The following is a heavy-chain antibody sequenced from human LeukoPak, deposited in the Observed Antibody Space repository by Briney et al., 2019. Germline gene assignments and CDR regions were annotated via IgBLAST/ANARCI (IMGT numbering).Heavy chain of an antibody. J-gene: IGHJ4*02. CDR1: GYTFTHQW. Sequence: GESLRISCKASGYTFTHQWIGWVRQMSGSGLEWMGIIYPRDSDTIYSPSFQGHVTISTDTSINTAYLEWSSLEASDTAIYYCARHSDVIGAIWGQGTLVTVSS. CDR2: IYPRDSDT. CDR3: ARHSDVIGAI. D-gene: IGHD3-10*01. V-gene: IGHV5-51*01.